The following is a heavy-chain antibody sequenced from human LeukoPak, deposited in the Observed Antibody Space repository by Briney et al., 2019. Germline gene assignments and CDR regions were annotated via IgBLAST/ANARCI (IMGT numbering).Heavy chain of an antibody. CDR3: ARRDPFDY. V-gene: IGHV3-48*02. J-gene: IGHJ4*02. CDR1: GFTFSAYH. CDR2: ISSDSGTL. Sequence: PGGSLRLSCASSGFTFSAYHVNWVRQAPGKGLEWISFISSDSGTLYYADSVKGRFTISRDNAANSLYLQMNNLRDEDTAVYYCARRDPFDYWGQGTMVTVSS.